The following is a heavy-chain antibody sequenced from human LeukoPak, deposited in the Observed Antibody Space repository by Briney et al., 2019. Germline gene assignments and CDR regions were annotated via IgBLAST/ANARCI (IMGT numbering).Heavy chain of an antibody. Sequence: GGSLRLSCAASGNYWMHWVRQVPGKGLVWVSHINSDGSWTSYADSVKGRFTISKDNAKNTLYLQMNSLRAEDTAVYYCAKDQPTRPIDWGQGTLVTVSS. J-gene: IGHJ4*02. CDR2: INSDGSWT. CDR1: GNYW. V-gene: IGHV3-74*01. CDR3: AKDQPTRPID.